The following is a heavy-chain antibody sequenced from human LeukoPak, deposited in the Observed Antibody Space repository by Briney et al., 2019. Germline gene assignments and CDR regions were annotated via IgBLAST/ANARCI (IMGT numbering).Heavy chain of an antibody. D-gene: IGHD2-21*01. CDR1: GYTFTSYD. Sequence: ASVKVSCKASGYTFTSYDIIWVRQATGQGLEWMRWMSPNSGNTAYAQKFQGRVTMSRNTSIATVYMEVSSLTSDDTAVYFCARARGAPYRHPFVERIAPYYFDDWGQGTLVTVSS. CDR2: MSPNSGNT. CDR3: ARARGAPYRHPFVERIAPYYFDD. J-gene: IGHJ4*02. V-gene: IGHV1-8*02.